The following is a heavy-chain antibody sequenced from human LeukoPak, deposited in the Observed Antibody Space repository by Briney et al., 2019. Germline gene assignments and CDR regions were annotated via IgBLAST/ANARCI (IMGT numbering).Heavy chain of an antibody. D-gene: IGHD3-16*01. V-gene: IGHV4-38-2*02. CDR1: DYSISSGYY. Sequence: SETLSLTCTVSDYSISSGYYWGWIRQPPGKGLEWIGTIYYSGTTYYNPSLKSRVTISLDTSKNQFSLKLSSVTAADTAVYYCARGGKTAFDYWGQGTLVTVSS. CDR2: IYYSGTT. J-gene: IGHJ4*02. CDR3: ARGGKTAFDY.